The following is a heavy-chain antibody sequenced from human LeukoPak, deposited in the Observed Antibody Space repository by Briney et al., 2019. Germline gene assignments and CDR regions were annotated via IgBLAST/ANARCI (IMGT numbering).Heavy chain of an antibody. Sequence: SETLSLTCTVSGGSISSYYWSWIRQPPGKGLEWIGYIYYSGSTNYNPSLKSRVTISVDTSKNQFSLKLSSVTAADTAVYYCARGAYDSSGYLPPYYYYYYMDVWGKGTTVTISS. D-gene: IGHD3-22*01. CDR3: ARGAYDSSGYLPPYYYYYYMDV. CDR2: IYYSGST. J-gene: IGHJ6*03. CDR1: GGSISSYY. V-gene: IGHV4-59*01.